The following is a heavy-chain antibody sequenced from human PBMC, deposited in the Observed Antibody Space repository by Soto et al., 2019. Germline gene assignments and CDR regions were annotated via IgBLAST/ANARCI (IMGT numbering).Heavy chain of an antibody. CDR3: VRASYGGNLGY. J-gene: IGHJ4*02. Sequence: EVQLVESGGGLVKPGGSLRLSCAAAGFTFSSDSMNWVRQAPGKEPEWVSYITGSSTIYYADSVKGRFTVSRDNSKRSLYLQMNSLRDEDTAVYYCVRASYGGNLGYWGQGTLVTVSS. CDR2: ITGSSTI. D-gene: IGHD2-15*01. V-gene: IGHV3-48*02. CDR1: GFTFSSDS.